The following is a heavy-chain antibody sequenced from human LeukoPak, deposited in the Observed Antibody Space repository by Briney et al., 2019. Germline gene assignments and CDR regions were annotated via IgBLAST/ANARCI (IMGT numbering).Heavy chain of an antibody. CDR3: ARVVDTYGYKVWDF. J-gene: IGHJ4*02. CDR1: GYTFSSNG. CDR2: ISGYNGNT. V-gene: IGHV1-18*01. D-gene: IGHD5-18*01. Sequence: ASVKVSCKGSGYTFSSNGISWVRQAPGQGLEWMGWISGYNGNTNYAQKLQGRVTMTTDTSTSTAYMELRSLRSDDTAVYYCARVVDTYGYKVWDFWGQGTLITVAS.